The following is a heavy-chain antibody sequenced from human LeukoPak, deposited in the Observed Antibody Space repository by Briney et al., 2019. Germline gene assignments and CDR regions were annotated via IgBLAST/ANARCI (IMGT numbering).Heavy chain of an antibody. D-gene: IGHD6-19*01. J-gene: IGHJ3*02. CDR1: GYSFTSYW. V-gene: IGHV5-51*01. CDR3: ARLFPGRSGWSDDAFDI. CDR2: IYPGDSDT. Sequence: KSGESLKISCKGSGYSFTSYWIGWVRQMPGKGLEWMGIIYPGDSDTRYSPSFQGQVTISADKSISTAYLQWSSLKASDTAMYYCARLFPGRSGWSDDAFDIWGQGTMVTVSS.